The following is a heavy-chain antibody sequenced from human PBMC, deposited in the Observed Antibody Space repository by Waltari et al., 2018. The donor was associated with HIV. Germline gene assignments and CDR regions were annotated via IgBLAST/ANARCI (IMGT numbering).Heavy chain of an antibody. J-gene: IGHJ2*01. D-gene: IGHD4-17*01. CDR2: ISGGATGT. CDR3: AKVRTTVTAVFYFDI. CDR1: GFSFSCHA. V-gene: IGHV3-23*01. Sequence: EVQLLESGGGLVQPGGSLRLSCAASGFSFSCHAMSWVRQVPGKGLEWVSGISGGATGTYYADPVKGRFTISRDNSKSTLYLQMNSLRADDTAVYYCAKVRTTVTAVFYFDIWGRGALVTVSS.